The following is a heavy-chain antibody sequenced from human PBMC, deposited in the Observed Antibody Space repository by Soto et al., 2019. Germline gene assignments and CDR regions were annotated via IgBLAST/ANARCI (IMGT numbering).Heavy chain of an antibody. V-gene: IGHV4-59*08. CDR1: GGSISSYY. J-gene: IGHJ4*02. CDR2: IYYSGST. CDR3: ARSDGRY. Sequence: SETLSLTCTVSGGSISSYYWSWIRQPPGKGLEWIGYIYYSGSTYYNPSLKSRVTISVDTSKNQFSLKLSSVTAADTAVHYCARSDGRYWGQGTLVTVSS.